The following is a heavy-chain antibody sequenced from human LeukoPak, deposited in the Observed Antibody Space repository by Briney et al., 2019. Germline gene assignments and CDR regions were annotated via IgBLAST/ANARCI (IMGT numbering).Heavy chain of an antibody. CDR1: GGSISSSSYY. V-gene: IGHV4-39*07. CDR3: AGRIPMIVVVIGDAFDI. Sequence: SETLSLTCTVSGGSISSSSYYWGWIRQPPGKGLEWIGSIYYSGSTYYNPSLKSRVTISVDTSKNQFSLKLSSVTAADTAVYYCAGRIPMIVVVIGDAFDIWGQGTMVTVSS. J-gene: IGHJ3*02. D-gene: IGHD3-22*01. CDR2: IYYSGST.